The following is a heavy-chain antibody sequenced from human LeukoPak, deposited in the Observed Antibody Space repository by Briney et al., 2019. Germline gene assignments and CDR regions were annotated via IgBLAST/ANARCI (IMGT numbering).Heavy chain of an antibody. CDR2: INPNSGGT. D-gene: IGHD6-13*01. Sequence: ASMKVSCKASGFTFTNCYIHWVRQAPGQGLEWMGWINPNSGGTNYAQKFQGRVTMTRDTSISTAYMELSRLRSDDTAVYYCARAHLIAAAGYNWFDPWGQGTLVTVSS. V-gene: IGHV1-2*02. CDR3: ARAHLIAAAGYNWFDP. CDR1: GFTFTNCY. J-gene: IGHJ5*02.